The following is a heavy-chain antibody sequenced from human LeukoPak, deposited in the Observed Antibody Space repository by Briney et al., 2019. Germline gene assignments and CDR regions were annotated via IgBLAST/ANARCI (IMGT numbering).Heavy chain of an antibody. CDR3: ARESGYSNHYYFDY. J-gene: IGHJ4*02. CDR2: IYHSGST. V-gene: IGHV4-30-2*01. CDR1: GGSISSGGYS. Sequence: PSETLSLTCAVSGGSISSGGYSWSWIRQPPGKGLEWIGYIYHSGSTYYNPSLKSRVTMSVDRSKNQFSLKLSSVTAADTAVYYCARESGYSNHYYFDYWGQGTLVTVSS. D-gene: IGHD4-11*01.